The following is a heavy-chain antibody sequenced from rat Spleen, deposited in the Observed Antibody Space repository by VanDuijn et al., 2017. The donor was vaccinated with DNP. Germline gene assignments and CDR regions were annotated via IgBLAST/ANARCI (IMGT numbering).Heavy chain of an antibody. CDR2: IWTGGNT. V-gene: IGHV2-30*01. J-gene: IGHJ2*01. Sequence: QVQLKESGPGLVQPSQTLSLTCTVSGFSLTSYNVHWVRQPTGKGLEWMGIIWTGGNTDYNSTLKSRLSITRDTSRSQVFLKMISLQTEDIATYYCARNEGELHFDYWGQGVMVTVSS. D-gene: IGHD1-11*01. CDR1: GFSLTSYN. CDR3: ARNEGELHFDY.